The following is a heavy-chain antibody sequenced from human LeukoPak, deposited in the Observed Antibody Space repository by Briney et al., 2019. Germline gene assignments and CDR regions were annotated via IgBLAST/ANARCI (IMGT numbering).Heavy chain of an antibody. J-gene: IGHJ5*02. CDR1: GFTFNNYA. Sequence: GGSLRLSCAASGFTFNNYAMSWVRQAPGKGLEWVSSISGSGGTTHHADSVKGRFTISRDNSKNVLYMQMSSLRAEDTAVYYCAKGFQDWFDPWGQGTLVTVSS. CDR2: ISGSGGTT. CDR3: AKGFQDWFDP. V-gene: IGHV3-23*01.